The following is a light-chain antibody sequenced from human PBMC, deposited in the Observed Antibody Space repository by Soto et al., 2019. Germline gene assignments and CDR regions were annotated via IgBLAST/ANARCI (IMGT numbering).Light chain of an antibody. J-gene: IGKJ1*01. CDR3: QQYYNWPRT. CDR2: SAS. Sequence: EIVMTQSPATLSLSPGERATLSCRASESVSSNLAWYQQKPGQAPGLLIFSASTRATGVPARFSGSGSGTEFTLTISSLQSEDFAVYYCQQYYNWPRTFGQGTRVEIK. CDR1: ESVSSN. V-gene: IGKV3-15*01.